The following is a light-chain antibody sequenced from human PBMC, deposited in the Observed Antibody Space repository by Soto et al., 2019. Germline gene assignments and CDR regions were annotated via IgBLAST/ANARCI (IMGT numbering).Light chain of an antibody. Sequence: DIVVTRSPDSLAVSLGERATINCKSSQSVLYSSNNNNYLAWYQQKPGQPPKLLIYWASTRESGVPDRFSGSGSGTDFTLTISSLQAEDVAVYYCQQYFSTPWTFGQGTKVEI. J-gene: IGKJ1*01. CDR1: QSVLYSSNNNNY. V-gene: IGKV4-1*01. CDR2: WAS. CDR3: QQYFSTPWT.